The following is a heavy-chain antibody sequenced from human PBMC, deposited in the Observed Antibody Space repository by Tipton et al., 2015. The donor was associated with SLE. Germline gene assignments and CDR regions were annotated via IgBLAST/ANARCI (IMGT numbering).Heavy chain of an antibody. Sequence: SLRLSCAASGFTFGSYSMNWVRQAPGKGLGWVSYVSSSGTTTYYADSVEGRFTISRDNARNSLYLLMSSLRAEDTAFYYCARDLDGYSSGWYWGNWFDPWGQGTLVTVSS. CDR1: GFTFGSYS. J-gene: IGHJ5*02. V-gene: IGHV3-48*04. CDR3: ARDLDGYSSGWYWGNWFDP. D-gene: IGHD6-19*01. CDR2: VSSSGTTT.